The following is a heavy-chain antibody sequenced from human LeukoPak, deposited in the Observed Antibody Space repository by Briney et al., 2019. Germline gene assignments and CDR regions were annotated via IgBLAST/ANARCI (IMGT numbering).Heavy chain of an antibody. CDR2: IYWNDDK. CDR3: AHRLSVATGDYMDV. D-gene: IGHD1-14*01. Sequence: SGPTLGKPTQTLTLTCTFSGFSLSSSGVGVGWIRQPPGKALEWLALIYWNDDKRYSPSLKSRLIITKDTSKNQVVLTMTNMDPVDTATYYCAHRLSVATGDYMDVWGKGTTVTVSS. J-gene: IGHJ6*03. CDR1: GFSLSSSGVG. V-gene: IGHV2-5*01.